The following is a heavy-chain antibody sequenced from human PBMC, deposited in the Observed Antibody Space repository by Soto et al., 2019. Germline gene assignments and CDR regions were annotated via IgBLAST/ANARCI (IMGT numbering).Heavy chain of an antibody. V-gene: IGHV1-69*13. CDR1: GDTFSSYA. J-gene: IGHJ4*02. Sequence: SVKVSCKASGDTFSSYAYTWVRQAPGQGLEWMGGIMPMFGISNNAQKFQGRVTITADGSANTVYMELNSLGSEDTAVYYCARDRGDCRGTTCNSDIFEYWGQGTLVTVSS. CDR3: ARDRGDCRGTTCNSDIFEY. D-gene: IGHD1-26*01. CDR2: IMPMFGIS.